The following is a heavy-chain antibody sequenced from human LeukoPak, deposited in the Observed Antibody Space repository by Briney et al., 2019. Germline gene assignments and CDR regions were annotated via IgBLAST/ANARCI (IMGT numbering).Heavy chain of an antibody. CDR3: TRDIVSISQPYYFDY. J-gene: IGHJ4*02. Sequence: PGGSLRLSCTASGFTFGYHAINWVRQAPGRGLEWVGFIRSQAYSGTTEYATSVKDRFTISRDDYKSIAYLQMNSLKTEDTAVYYCTRDIVSISQPYYFDYWGQGTLVTVSS. V-gene: IGHV3-49*02. CDR2: IRSQAYSGTT. CDR1: GFTFGYHA. D-gene: IGHD2-2*01.